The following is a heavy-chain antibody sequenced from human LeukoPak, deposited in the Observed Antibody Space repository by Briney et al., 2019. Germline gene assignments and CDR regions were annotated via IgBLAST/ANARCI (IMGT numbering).Heavy chain of an antibody. Sequence: SETLSLTCTVSGDSIRTYYWNWIRQPAEKGLEWIGRIQAGGSTNYNPSLKSRLTMSLDTSKNQFSLKLSSVTAADTAVYYCAREAVWGDSRGVTFDYWGQGTLVTVSS. CDR1: GDSIRTYY. D-gene: IGHD3-10*01. CDR2: IQAGGST. CDR3: AREAVWGDSRGVTFDY. J-gene: IGHJ4*02. V-gene: IGHV4-4*07.